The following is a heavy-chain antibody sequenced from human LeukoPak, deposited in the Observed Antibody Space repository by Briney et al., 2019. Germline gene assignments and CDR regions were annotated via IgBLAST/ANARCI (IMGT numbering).Heavy chain of an antibody. CDR3: ARDLRITIFGVVIPWAFDI. CDR2: INPSGGST. D-gene: IGHD3-3*01. Sequence: ASVKVSCKASGYTFTSYYMHWVRQAPGQGLEWMGIINPSGGSTSYAQKFQGRVTMTRDMSTSTVYMELTSLRSGDTAAYYCARDLRITIFGVVIPWAFDIWGQGTMVTVSS. V-gene: IGHV1-46*01. J-gene: IGHJ3*02. CDR1: GYTFTSYY.